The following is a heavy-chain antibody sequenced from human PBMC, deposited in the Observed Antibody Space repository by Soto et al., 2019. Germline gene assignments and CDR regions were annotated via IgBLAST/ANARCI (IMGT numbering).Heavy chain of an antibody. Sequence: EVQLLEYGGGLVQRGESLRLSCVASGFTFNKYAMTGVRQAPGKGREWVSSISGSSSTTYYADSVKGRFTISRDNSKNTVYPHINPLSTEDTAVYYCAPTRYDSGDDAVGYWGQGTLVTVSS. CDR2: ISGSSSTT. CDR1: GFTFNKYA. V-gene: IGHV3-23*01. CDR3: APTRYDSGDDAVGY. J-gene: IGHJ4*01. D-gene: IGHD4-17*01.